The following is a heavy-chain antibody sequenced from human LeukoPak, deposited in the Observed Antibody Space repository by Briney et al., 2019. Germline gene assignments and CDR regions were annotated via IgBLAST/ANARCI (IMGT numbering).Heavy chain of an antibody. Sequence: TSSETLSLTCTVSADSLSSGGHYWAWIRQFPGKGLESIGFIHHSGRSRHNPSLKDRVAISVDTSRKQFALKLSSVTAADTAMCYCARGGNRFGGFYFDYWGQGIQVIVSS. CDR2: IHHSGRS. CDR3: ARGGNRFGGFYFDY. V-gene: IGHV4-31*03. CDR1: ADSLSSGGHY. D-gene: IGHD3-10*01. J-gene: IGHJ4*02.